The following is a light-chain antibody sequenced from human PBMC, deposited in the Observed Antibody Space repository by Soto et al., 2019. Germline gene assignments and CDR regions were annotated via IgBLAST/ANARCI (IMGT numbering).Light chain of an antibody. CDR2: GAS. V-gene: IGKV3-20*01. Sequence: IVLTQSPGTVSLSPGERATLSCRASESLSSAYLAWYQQKPGQAPRLLIFGASDRATGTPDRFSGSGSGTDFTLTISRLEPEDSAVYYCQQFDDSVTFGQGTRLENK. J-gene: IGKJ5*01. CDR3: QQFDDSVT. CDR1: ESLSSAY.